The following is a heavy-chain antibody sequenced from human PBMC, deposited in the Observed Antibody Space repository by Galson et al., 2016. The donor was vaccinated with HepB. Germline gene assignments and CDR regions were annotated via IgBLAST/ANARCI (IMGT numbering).Heavy chain of an antibody. CDR3: ATGWSSDRGWLGP. CDR1: GYTFTSYG. CDR2: ISAYNGKT. V-gene: IGHV1-18*01. D-gene: IGHD1-26*01. Sequence: SVKVSCKASGYTFTSYGFTWVRQAPGQGLEWMGWISAYNGKTDYAQRFQDRFTLTIDTSTSTIYMELRRLTSDDTAVYYCATGWSSDRGWLGPWGQGTLVIVSS. J-gene: IGHJ5*02.